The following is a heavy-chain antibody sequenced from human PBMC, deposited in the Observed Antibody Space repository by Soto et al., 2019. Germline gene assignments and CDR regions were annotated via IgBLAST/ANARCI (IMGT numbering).Heavy chain of an antibody. CDR1: GYTFAAYY. V-gene: IGHV1-2*02. Sequence: QVQLVQSGAEVKKPGASVKVSCKTSGYTFAAYYIHWIRQAPGQGLEWMGWINPTSGGTVYAQNFQDRVTMTRDTSISTAYMELRRLNSDDTAVYYCARDPDYGDYWGYFFDSWCQGTPVTVSS. J-gene: IGHJ4*02. CDR3: ARDPDYGDYWGYFFDS. CDR2: INPTSGGT. D-gene: IGHD4-17*01.